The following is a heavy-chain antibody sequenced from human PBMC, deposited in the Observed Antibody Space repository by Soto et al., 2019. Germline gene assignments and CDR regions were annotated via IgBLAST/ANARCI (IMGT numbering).Heavy chain of an antibody. CDR1: GGSITTGGRY. J-gene: IGHJ3*02. V-gene: IGHV4-31*02. CDR2: IYYSGNT. D-gene: IGHD1-1*01. Sequence: VRLQEWGPGLVKPSQTLSPKCSVSGGSITTGGRYWSWIRQLPGTGLEWIGDIYYSGNTYYNASLKSRVTISVEAAKNQFSLKLSSVTAADTAVYYCAQALVFTGGDGFDIWGQGRLVTVSS. CDR3: AQALVFTGGDGFDI.